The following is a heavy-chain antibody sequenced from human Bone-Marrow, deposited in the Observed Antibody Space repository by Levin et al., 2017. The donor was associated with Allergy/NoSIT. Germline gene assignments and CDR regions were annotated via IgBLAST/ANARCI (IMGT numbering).Heavy chain of an antibody. V-gene: IGHV4-38-2*02. Sequence: SETLSLTCAVSGFSITDGHYWGWIRQPPGKGLEWIGSIWHSGSTYYNPSLKSRVTMSVDTSKNPFSLKLNYVTAADTAVYYCAKDVGVILGSCTSSSCNWFDPWGQGTLVTVSS. CDR1: GFSITDGHY. D-gene: IGHD2-8*01. CDR2: IWHSGST. CDR3: AKDVGVILGSCTSSSCNWFDP. J-gene: IGHJ5*02.